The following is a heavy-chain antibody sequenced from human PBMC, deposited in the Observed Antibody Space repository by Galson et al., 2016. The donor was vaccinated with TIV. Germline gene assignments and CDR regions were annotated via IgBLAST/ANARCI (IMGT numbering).Heavy chain of an antibody. V-gene: IGHV4-38-2*02. Sequence: LRLSCAVSGFKFSSYWMTWVRQPPGKGLQWIGSIYESGTTYSHPSLKSRLTMSVDTSKNHFSLKLSSVTAADTAVYYCMREGSTVTMHHYFGMDVWGQGTTVTVSS. D-gene: IGHD4-17*01. CDR2: IYESGTT. CDR3: MREGSTVTMHHYFGMDV. CDR1: GFKFSSYW. J-gene: IGHJ6*02.